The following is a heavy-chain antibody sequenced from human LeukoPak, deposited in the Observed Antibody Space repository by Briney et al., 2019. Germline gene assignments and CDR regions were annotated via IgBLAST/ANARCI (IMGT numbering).Heavy chain of an antibody. Sequence: GGSLRLSCAASGFPFSSYAMSWVRQAPGKGLEWVSGISGSGRSAYYADSVKGRFTNYRDNSKNTLYLQMNSLRVEDTAVYYCAKVPYSSGFNGDAFDIWGQGTMVTVSS. CDR3: AKVPYSSGFNGDAFDI. J-gene: IGHJ3*02. CDR2: ISGSGRSA. D-gene: IGHD6-19*01. CDR1: GFPFSSYA. V-gene: IGHV3-23*01.